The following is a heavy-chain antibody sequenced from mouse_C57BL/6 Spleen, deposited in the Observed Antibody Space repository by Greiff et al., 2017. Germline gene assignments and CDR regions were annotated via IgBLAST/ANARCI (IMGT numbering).Heavy chain of an antibody. CDR3: ARGGSNYLYWYFDV. D-gene: IGHD2-5*01. Sequence: QVQLKESGAELVRPGTSVKMSCKASGYTFTNYWIGWAKQRPGHGLEWIGDIYPGGGYTNYNEKFKGKATLTADKSSSTAYMQFSSLTSEDSAIYYCARGGSNYLYWYFDVWGTGTTVTVSS. CDR2: IYPGGGYT. CDR1: GYTFTNYW. J-gene: IGHJ1*03. V-gene: IGHV1-63*01.